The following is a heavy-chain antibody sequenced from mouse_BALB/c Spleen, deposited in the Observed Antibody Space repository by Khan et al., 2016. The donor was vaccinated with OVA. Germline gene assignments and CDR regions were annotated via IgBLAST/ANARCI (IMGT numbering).Heavy chain of an antibody. CDR1: GYTFTSYW. Sequence: QVQLQQSGAELVRPGASVKLSCKASGYTFTSYWMNWVKPRPGQGLEWIGMIDPSDSETHYNQMFKDKATLTVDKSSSTAYMQLSSLTSEESAVYYCARGDGNSLYGYVDVWGAGTTVTDSS. CDR2: IDPSDSET. J-gene: IGHJ1*01. V-gene: IGHV1-61*01. D-gene: IGHD2-1*01. CDR3: ARGDGNSLYGYVDV.